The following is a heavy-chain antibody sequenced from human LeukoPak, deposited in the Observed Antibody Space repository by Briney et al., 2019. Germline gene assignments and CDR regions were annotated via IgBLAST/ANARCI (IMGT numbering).Heavy chain of an antibody. Sequence: SQTLSLTCAVSGGSISSGGYSWSWIRQPPGKGLEWIGYIYHSGSTYYNPSLKSRVTISVDRSKNQFSLKLSSVTAADTAVYYCAGLRGSYYGVDYWGQGTLVTVSS. J-gene: IGHJ4*02. CDR2: IYHSGST. D-gene: IGHD1-26*01. CDR1: GGSISSGGYS. CDR3: AGLRGSYYGVDY. V-gene: IGHV4-30-2*01.